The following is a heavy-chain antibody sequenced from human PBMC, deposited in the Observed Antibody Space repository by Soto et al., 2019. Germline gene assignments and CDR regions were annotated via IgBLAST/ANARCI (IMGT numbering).Heavy chain of an antibody. CDR3: VGECLKNDWFDP. D-gene: IGHD3-10*01. CDR1: GGSFSGYY. V-gene: IGHV4-34*01. J-gene: IGHJ5*02. CDR2: INHSGST. Sequence: SETLSLTCAVYGGSFSGYYWSWIRQPPGKGLEWIGEINHSGSTNYNPSLKSRVTISVDTSKNQFSLKLSSVTAADTAVYYCVGECLKNDWFDPWGQGTLVTVSS.